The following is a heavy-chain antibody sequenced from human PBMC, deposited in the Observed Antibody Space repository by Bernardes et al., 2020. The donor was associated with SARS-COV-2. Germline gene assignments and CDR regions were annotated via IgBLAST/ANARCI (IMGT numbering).Heavy chain of an antibody. V-gene: IGHV4-31*03. J-gene: IGHJ5*02. Sequence: SETLSLTCTVSGGSISSGGYYWSWIRQHPGKGLEWIGYIYYSGSTYYNPSLKSRVTISVDTSKNQFSLKLSSVTAADTAVYDCARAVGVTIFGVVIGNWFDPWGQGTLITVSS. D-gene: IGHD3-3*01. CDR2: IYYSGST. CDR3: ARAVGVTIFGVVIGNWFDP. CDR1: GGSISSGGYY.